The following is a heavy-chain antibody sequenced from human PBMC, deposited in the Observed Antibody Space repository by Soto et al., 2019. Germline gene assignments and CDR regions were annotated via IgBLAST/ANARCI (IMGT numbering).Heavy chain of an antibody. CDR3: SRYHNTLSLLWFLESYWMEV. CDR2: IYYSGST. CDR1: GGSISSCGYY. Sequence: TLARTFTVSGGSISSCGYYWSWIRQHPGKVLEWIGYIYYSGSTYYNPSLKSRVTISVYTSKNQVSLKLSSVTAADTAVYYFSRYHNTLSLLWFLESYWMEVWGQGTTVTVSS. D-gene: IGHD3-10*01. J-gene: IGHJ6*02. V-gene: IGHV4-31*03.